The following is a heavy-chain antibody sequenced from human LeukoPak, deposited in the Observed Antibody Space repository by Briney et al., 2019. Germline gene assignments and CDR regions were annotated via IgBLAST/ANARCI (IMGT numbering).Heavy chain of an antibody. CDR1: GFTFSNAW. J-gene: IGHJ4*02. CDR3: ARVDCSSTSCYEFDY. D-gene: IGHD2-2*01. CDR2: IRSSGSTI. V-gene: IGHV3-11*04. Sequence: GGSLRLSCAASGFTFSNAWMSWVRQAPGKGLEWVSYIRSSGSTIYYADSVKGRFTISRDNAKNSLYLQMNSLRAEDTAVYYCARVDCSSTSCYEFDYWGQGTLVTVSS.